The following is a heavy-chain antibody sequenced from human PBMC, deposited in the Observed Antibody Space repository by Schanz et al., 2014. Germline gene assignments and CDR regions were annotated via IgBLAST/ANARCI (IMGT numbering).Heavy chain of an antibody. V-gene: IGHV1-2*02. J-gene: IGHJ5*02. CDR3: ARESVSRTRLFDP. D-gene: IGHD3-3*01. Sequence: QVRLVQSGAEWKKPGPSVRVSGKPSGPTFNSFAFGWGRQAPGQGLEWMGWMNPNSGTTGYAQNFQGRVTMTKDTSINTVYMELSTLTSDDTAVYYCARESVSRTRLFDPWGQGTLVTVSS. CDR1: GPTFNSFA. CDR2: MNPNSGTT.